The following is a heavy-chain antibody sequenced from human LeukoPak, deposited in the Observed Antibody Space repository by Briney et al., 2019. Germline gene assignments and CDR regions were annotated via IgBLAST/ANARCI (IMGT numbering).Heavy chain of an antibody. Sequence: GGSLRLSCAASGFTFSSYAMSWVRQAPGKGLEWVSAISGSGGSTYYADSVKGRFTISRDNSKNTLYLQMNSLRAEDTAVYCCAKDPGGWLALFQHWGQGTLVTVSS. CDR2: ISGSGGST. CDR3: AKDPGGWLALFQH. D-gene: IGHD6-19*01. CDR1: GFTFSSYA. J-gene: IGHJ1*01. V-gene: IGHV3-23*01.